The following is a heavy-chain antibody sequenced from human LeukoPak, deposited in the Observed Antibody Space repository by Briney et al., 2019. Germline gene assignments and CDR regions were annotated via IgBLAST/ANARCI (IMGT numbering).Heavy chain of an antibody. D-gene: IGHD6-13*01. J-gene: IGHJ4*02. V-gene: IGHV3-30*02. CDR1: GFTFSSYG. Sequence: PGGSLRLSCAASGFTFSSYGMHWVRQAPGKGLEWVAFIRYDGSNKYYADSVKSRFTISRDNSKNTLYLQMNSLRAEDTAVYYCATTAAWQQLSNYWDQGTLVTVSS. CDR2: IRYDGSNK. CDR3: ATTAAWQQLSNY.